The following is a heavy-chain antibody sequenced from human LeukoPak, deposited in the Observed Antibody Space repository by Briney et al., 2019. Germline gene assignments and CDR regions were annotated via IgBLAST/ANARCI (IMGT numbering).Heavy chain of an antibody. CDR2: IKEDGTDK. V-gene: IGHV3-7*01. Sequence: GGSLRLSCVASGFTFSSYWMGWVRQAPGRGLEWVADIKEDGTDKYSVDSVKGRFTISRDNAKNSLYLQMDSLRAEGTAVYYCARDTYRFFDLWGRGTLVTVSS. CDR1: GFTFSSYW. J-gene: IGHJ2*01. CDR3: ARDTYRFFDL.